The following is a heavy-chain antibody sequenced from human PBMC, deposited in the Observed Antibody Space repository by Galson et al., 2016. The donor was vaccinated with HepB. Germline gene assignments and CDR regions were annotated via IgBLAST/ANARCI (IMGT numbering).Heavy chain of an antibody. J-gene: IGHJ4*02. Sequence: QSGAEVKEAGDSLRISCETSGYKFTSLWIAWVRQRPGKGLEWMGNIYPGDSDTRYSPSFQGQVIISADKSINTVYLQWTSLKASDTAIYYCPRRGIDAGSDFWGQGTHVSVSS. CDR1: GYKFTSLW. CDR3: PRRGIDAGSDF. CDR2: IYPGDSDT. D-gene: IGHD3-10*01. V-gene: IGHV5-51*01.